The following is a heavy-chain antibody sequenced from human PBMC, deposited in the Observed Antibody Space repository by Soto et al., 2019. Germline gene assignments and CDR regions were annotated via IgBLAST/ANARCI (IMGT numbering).Heavy chain of an antibody. CDR3: ARGLFRNLIAAASTGAGGDYFDY. Sequence: SETLSLTCAVYGGSFSGYYWSWIRQPPGKGLEWIGEINHSGSTNYNPSLKSRVTISVDTSKNQFSLKLSSVTAADTAVYYCARGLFRNLIAAASTGAGGDYFDYWGQGTLVTVS. J-gene: IGHJ4*02. D-gene: IGHD6-13*01. V-gene: IGHV4-34*01. CDR2: INHSGST. CDR1: GGSFSGYY.